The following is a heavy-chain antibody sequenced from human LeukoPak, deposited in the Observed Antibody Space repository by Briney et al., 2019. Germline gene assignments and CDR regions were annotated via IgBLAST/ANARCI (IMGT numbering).Heavy chain of an antibody. CDR3: ARASLIAAAGTFGY. D-gene: IGHD6-13*01. CDR2: ISSSGSTI. J-gene: IGHJ4*02. CDR1: GFTFSSYE. V-gene: IGHV3-48*03. Sequence: TGGSLRLSCAASGFTFSSYEMNWVRQAPGKGLEWVSYISSSGSTIYYADSVKGRFTISRDNAKNSLYLQMNSLRAEDTAVYYCARASLIAAAGTFGYWGQGTLVTVSS.